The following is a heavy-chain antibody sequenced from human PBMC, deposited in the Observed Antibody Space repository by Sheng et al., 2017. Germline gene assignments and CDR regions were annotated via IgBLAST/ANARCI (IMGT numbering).Heavy chain of an antibody. CDR3: ASLSGSRPFDP. D-gene: IGHD1-26*01. V-gene: IGHV1-69*02. CDR2: IIPILGIA. CDR1: GGTFSSYT. Sequence: QVQLVQSGAEVKKPGSSVKVSCKASGGTFSSYTISWVRQAPGQGLEWMGRIIPILGIANYAQKFQGRVTITADKSTSTAYMELSSLRSEDTAVYYCASLSGSRPFDPWGQGTLVTVSS. J-gene: IGHJ5*02.